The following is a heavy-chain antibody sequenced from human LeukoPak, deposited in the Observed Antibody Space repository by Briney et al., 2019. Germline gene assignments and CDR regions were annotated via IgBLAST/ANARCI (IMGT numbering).Heavy chain of an antibody. CDR2: INHSGST. CDR1: GGSFSGYY. J-gene: IGHJ6*02. V-gene: IGHV4-34*01. CDR3: ARDWEGGSYYGNYYYYYGMDV. Sequence: SETLSLTCAVYGGSFSGYYWSWIRQPPGKGLEWIGEINHSGSTNYNPSLKSRVTISVDTSKNQFSLKLSSVTAADTAVYYCARDWEGGSYYGNYYYYYGMDVWGQGTTVTVSS. D-gene: IGHD1-26*01.